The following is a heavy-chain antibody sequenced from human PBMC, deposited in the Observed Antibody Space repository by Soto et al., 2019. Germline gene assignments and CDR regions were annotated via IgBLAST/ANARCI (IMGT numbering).Heavy chain of an antibody. V-gene: IGHV1-69*02. CDR3: ARVEGTAMTPDY. CDR1: GGTFSSYT. D-gene: IGHD5-18*01. J-gene: IGHJ4*02. CDR2: IIPILGIA. Sequence: QVQLVQSGAEVKKPGSSVKVSCKASGGTFSSYTISWVRQAPGQGLEWMGRIIPILGIANYAQKFQGRVTITADKSTSTAYMELSSLRSEDTAVYYCARVEGTAMTPDYWGQGTLVTVSS.